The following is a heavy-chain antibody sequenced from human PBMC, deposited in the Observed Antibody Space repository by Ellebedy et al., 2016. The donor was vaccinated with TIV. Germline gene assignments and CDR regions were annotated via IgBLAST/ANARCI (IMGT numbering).Heavy chain of an antibody. J-gene: IGHJ3*02. V-gene: IGHV5-51*01. CDR3: ARLKFVGTYGPQNAFDI. Sequence: GESLKISXKGSGYSFTSYWIGWVRQMPGKGLEWMGIIYPGDSDTRYSPSFQGQVTISADKSISTAYLQWSSLKASDTAMYYCARLKFVGTYGPQNAFDIWGQGTMVTVSS. D-gene: IGHD2-21*01. CDR1: GYSFTSYW. CDR2: IYPGDSDT.